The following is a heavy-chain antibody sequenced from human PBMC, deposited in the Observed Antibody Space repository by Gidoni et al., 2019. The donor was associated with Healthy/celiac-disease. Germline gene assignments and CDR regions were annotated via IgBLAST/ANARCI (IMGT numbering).Heavy chain of an antibody. V-gene: IGHV3-48*01. D-gene: IGHD6-25*01. J-gene: IGHJ4*02. CDR3: ARDQTAAHFDY. CDR1: GFTFSRYS. CDR2: ISSSSSTI. Sequence: EVQLVESGGGLVQPGGPLRLACAASGFTFSRYSMNWVRQAPGKGLEWVSYISSSSSTIYYAESVEGRFTISRNNTKNSLYLQMNSLSAEDTAVYYCARDQTAAHFDYWGQGTLVTVSS.